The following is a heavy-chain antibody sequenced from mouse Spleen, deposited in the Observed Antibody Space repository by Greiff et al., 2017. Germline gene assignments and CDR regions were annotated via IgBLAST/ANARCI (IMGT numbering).Heavy chain of an antibody. CDR1: GFTFSSYA. V-gene: IGHV5-9-3*01. CDR3: ARRDAMDY. J-gene: IGHJ4*01. CDR2: ISSGGSYT. Sequence: EVQLVESGGGLVKPGGSLKLSCAASGFTFSSYAMSWVRQTPEKRLEWVATISSGGSYTYYPDSVKGRFTISRDNAKNTLYLQMSSLRSEDTAMYYCARRDAMDYWGQGTSVTVSS.